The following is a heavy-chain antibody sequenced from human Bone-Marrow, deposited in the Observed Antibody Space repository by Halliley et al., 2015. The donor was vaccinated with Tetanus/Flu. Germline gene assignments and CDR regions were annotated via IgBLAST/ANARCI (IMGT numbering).Heavy chain of an antibody. CDR3: ARLARGFSGYDESAH. V-gene: IGHV4-39*02. J-gene: IGHJ4*02. D-gene: IGHD5-12*01. Sequence: GGMDLGGSSGYNPSLKSRVPISVDTSKNPFSLTLRSGAAADTAVYYCARLARGFSGYDESAHWGQGTLVTVSS. CDR2: MDLGGSS.